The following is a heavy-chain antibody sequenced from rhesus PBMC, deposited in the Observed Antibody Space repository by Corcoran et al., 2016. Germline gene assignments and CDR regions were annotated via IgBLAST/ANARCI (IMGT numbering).Heavy chain of an antibody. CDR2: IYGSGSNP. CDR3: ASWSGCGTNWGYFDY. J-gene: IGHJ4*01. Sequence: QVQLQESGPGLVKPLETLSLTCAVSGGSISSNYWSWIRQPPWKGMEWIGNIYGSGSNPNRHPPLQSRVTLSVDTSKNQFSLKLSSVTAADTAVYYCASWSGCGTNWGYFDYWGQGVLVTVSS. CDR1: GGSISSNY. D-gene: IGHD2-33*01. V-gene: IGHV4S11*01.